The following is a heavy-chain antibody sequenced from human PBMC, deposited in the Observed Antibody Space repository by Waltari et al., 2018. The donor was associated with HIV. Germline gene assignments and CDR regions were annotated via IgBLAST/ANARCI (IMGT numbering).Heavy chain of an antibody. J-gene: IGHJ2*01. CDR3: ARHALRVGAAYWNFDL. D-gene: IGHD1-26*01. V-gene: IGHV4-39*01. Sequence: QLQLQESGPGLVKPPETLSLTCTVSGGPASRTRYFWGWIRQPTGTGLEWVGRIYDTERAYYNPSLKSRVTISVDTSKNQFSLKVTSVTAADTAVYYCARHALRVGAAYWNFDLWGRGTLVTVSS. CDR1: GGPASRTRYF. CDR2: IYDTERA.